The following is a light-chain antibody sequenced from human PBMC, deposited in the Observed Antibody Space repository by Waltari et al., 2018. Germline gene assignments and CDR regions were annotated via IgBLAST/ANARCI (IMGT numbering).Light chain of an antibody. CDR2: ENS. J-gene: IGLJ2*01. CDR3: QVWDSRSDHVV. CDR1: DIGYKS. Sequence: SYVLTQPPSVSVAPGQTARITCEGTDIGYKSVHWYHQRPGQAPVLVLHENSDRPSGIPERISGSNSGNMATLSISRVEAGDEADYYCQVWDSRSDHVVFGGGTKLTVL. V-gene: IGLV3-21*02.